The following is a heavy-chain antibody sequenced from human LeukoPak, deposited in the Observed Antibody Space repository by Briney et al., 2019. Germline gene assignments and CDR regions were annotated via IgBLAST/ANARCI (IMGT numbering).Heavy chain of an antibody. Sequence: ASVKVSCKASGYTFTSYAMHWVRQAPGRRLEWMGWINAGNGNTKYSQKFQGRVTITRDTSASTAYMELSSLRSEDTAVYYCASGGSGSYYTATYYYYGMDVWGQGTTVTVSS. CDR2: INAGNGNT. V-gene: IGHV1-3*01. J-gene: IGHJ6*02. D-gene: IGHD3-10*01. CDR3: ASGGSGSYYTATYYYYGMDV. CDR1: GYTFTSYA.